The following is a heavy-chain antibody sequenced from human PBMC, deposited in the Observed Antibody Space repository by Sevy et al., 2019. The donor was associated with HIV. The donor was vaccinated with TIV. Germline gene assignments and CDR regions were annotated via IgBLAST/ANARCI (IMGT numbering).Heavy chain of an antibody. Sequence: GGSLRLSCVASGFNLSPYWMTWVRQAPGKGLEWVANIKQDGNEKYYVDSLKGRFTVSRDNAKNALYLQMYSLRVEDKAVYFCASNTYHYDSNTYYPVYWGQGTRVTVSS. CDR1: GFNLSPYW. D-gene: IGHD3-22*01. CDR3: ASNTYHYDSNTYYPVY. V-gene: IGHV3-7*01. J-gene: IGHJ4*02. CDR2: IKQDGNEK.